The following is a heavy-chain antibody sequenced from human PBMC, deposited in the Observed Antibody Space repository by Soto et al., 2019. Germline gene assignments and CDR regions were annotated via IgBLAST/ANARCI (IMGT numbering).Heavy chain of an antibody. Sequence: EVQLVESGGGLVQPGGSLRLSCAASGFTFSSYAMHWVRQAPGKGLEYVSTINNNGGSTYYANTVKGRFNVSRDNSKNTLYLQRGCLRAEDMAVYYCAIASAASGGYYFNYWGQGTLVTVSS. CDR3: AIASAASGGYYFNY. V-gene: IGHV3-64*01. CDR1: GFTFSSYA. D-gene: IGHD6-13*01. CDR2: INNNGGST. J-gene: IGHJ4*02.